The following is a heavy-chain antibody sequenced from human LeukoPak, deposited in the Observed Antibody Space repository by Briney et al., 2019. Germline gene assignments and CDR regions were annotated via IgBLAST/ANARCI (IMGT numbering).Heavy chain of an antibody. CDR3: ASWTSGY. CDR2: TRGKANSYTT. D-gene: IGHD3/OR15-3a*01. Sequence: GGSLRLSCAASEFTLSDHYMDWFRQAPGKGLEWVGRTRGKANSYTTEYAASVKGRFTISRDDSKNSLYLQMNSLKTEDTAVYYCASWTSGYWGQGTLVTVSS. V-gene: IGHV3-72*01. J-gene: IGHJ4*02. CDR1: EFTLSDHY.